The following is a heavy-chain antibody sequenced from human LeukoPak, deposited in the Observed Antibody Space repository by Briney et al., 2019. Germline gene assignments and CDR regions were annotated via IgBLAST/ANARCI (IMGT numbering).Heavy chain of an antibody. D-gene: IGHD6-13*01. CDR3: ARAGAAAGTGSFDY. CDR2: INHSGST. J-gene: IGHJ4*02. CDR1: GGSFSGYY. Sequence: SETLSLTCAVYGGSFSGYYWSWIRQPPGKGLEWIGEINHSGSTNYNPSLKSRVTISVDTSKNQFSLKLSSVTAADTAVYYCARAGAAAGTGSFDYWGQGTLVTVSS. V-gene: IGHV4-34*01.